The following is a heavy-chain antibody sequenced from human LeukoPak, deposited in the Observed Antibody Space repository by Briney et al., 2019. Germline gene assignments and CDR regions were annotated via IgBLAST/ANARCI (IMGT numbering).Heavy chain of an antibody. V-gene: IGHV1-69*13. D-gene: IGHD6-13*01. CDR1: GGTFSSYA. J-gene: IGHJ6*02. Sequence: GASVKVSCKASGGTFSSYAISWVRQAPGQGLEWMGGIIPIFGTANYAQKFQGRVTITADESTSTAYMELSSLRSEDTAVYYCAKGRVVWYSSSWDLYHYYYGMDVWGQGTTVTVSS. CDR3: AKGRVVWYSSSWDLYHYYYGMDV. CDR2: IIPIFGTA.